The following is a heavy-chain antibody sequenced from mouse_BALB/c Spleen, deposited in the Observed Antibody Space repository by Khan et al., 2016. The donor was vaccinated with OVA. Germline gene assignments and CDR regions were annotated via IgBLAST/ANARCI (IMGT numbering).Heavy chain of an antibody. CDR1: GFSLNNYS. V-gene: IGHV2-2*02. D-gene: IGHD2-4*01. CDR2: IWSAGST. Sequence: QVRLQQSRPGLVQPSQSLSITCTVSGFSLNNYSVHWVRQSPGKGLEWLGVIWSAGSTDYNAAFISRLTISKDNSRSQVFFKMNSLQPNDTAIYYCARRGYDYGRGALFAYWGQGTLVTVSA. CDR3: ARRGYDYGRGALFAY. J-gene: IGHJ3*01.